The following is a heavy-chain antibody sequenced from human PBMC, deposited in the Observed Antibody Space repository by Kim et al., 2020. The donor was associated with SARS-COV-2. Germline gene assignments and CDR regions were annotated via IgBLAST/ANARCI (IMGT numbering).Heavy chain of an antibody. CDR1: GFTFSSYS. CDR3: VYYDILTYDY. D-gene: IGHD3-9*01. V-gene: IGHV3-48*02. CDR2: ISSSSSTI. J-gene: IGHJ4*02. Sequence: GGSLRLSCAASGFTFSSYSMNWVRQAPGKGLEWVSYISSSSSTIYYADSVKGRFTISRDNAKNSLYLQMNSLRDEDTAVYYCVYYDILTYDYWGQGTLVTVSS.